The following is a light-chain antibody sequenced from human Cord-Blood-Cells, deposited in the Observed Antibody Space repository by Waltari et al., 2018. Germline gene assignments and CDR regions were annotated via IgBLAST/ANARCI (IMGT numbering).Light chain of an antibody. CDR3: QQYDNLPT. V-gene: IGKV1-33*01. CDR2: DSS. CDR1: QDISNY. J-gene: IGKJ5*01. Sequence: DMQMTQSPSSLSASVGDRVTITCQASQDISNYLNWYQQKPGKAPKLLIYDSSKLETGVPSRFSGSGSRTDFTFTISSLQPEDIATYYCQQYDNLPTFGQGTRLEIK.